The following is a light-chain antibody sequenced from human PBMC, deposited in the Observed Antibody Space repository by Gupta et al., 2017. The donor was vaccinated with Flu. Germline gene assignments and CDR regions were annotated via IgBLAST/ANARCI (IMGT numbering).Light chain of an antibody. CDR3: QQDNNWPLT. V-gene: IGKV3-15*01. CDR2: GAS. J-gene: IGKJ1*01. Sequence: EIVMTQSPATLSVSPGERATLSCRASQSVRSNLAWYQQKPGQAPRLLIYGASTRATGIPARISGSGSGTEFTLTISSLQSEDFAVYYCQQDNNWPLTFGQGTKVEIK. CDR1: QSVRSN.